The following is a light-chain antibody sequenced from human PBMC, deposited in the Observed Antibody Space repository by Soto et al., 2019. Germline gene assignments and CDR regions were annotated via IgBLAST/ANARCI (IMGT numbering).Light chain of an antibody. Sequence: EIVMTQSPATLSVSPGERATLSCRASQTISSSYLAWYQQKPGQAPRLLIYGPSTRATGIPARFSRSGSGDEFTLTITSLQSEDFAVYYSPQYNYWPLTFGGGTRVEIK. V-gene: IGKV3-15*01. J-gene: IGKJ4*01. CDR2: GPS. CDR1: QTISSSY. CDR3: PQYNYWPLT.